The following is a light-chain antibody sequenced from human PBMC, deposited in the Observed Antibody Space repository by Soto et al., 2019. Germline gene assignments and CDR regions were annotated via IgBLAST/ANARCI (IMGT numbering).Light chain of an antibody. CDR1: SGHSSYI. CDR3: ETWDSNILV. J-gene: IGLJ2*01. V-gene: IGLV4-60*02. Sequence: QLVLTQSSSASASLGSSVKLTCTLSSGHSSYIIAWHQQQPGKAPRYLMKLEGSGSYNKGSGVPDRFSGSSSGADRYLTISNLLFEDEADYYGETWDSNILVFGGGTKLTVL. CDR2: LEGSGSY.